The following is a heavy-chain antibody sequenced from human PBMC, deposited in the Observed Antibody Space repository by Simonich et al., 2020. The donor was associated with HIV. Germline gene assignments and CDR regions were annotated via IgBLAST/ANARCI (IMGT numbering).Heavy chain of an antibody. CDR3: ARSGGSSSDAFDI. Sequence: EVQLVESGGGLIQPGGSLRLSCAASGFTVSSNYMSWVRQAPGKGLERVSVIYSGGSTYYADSVKGRFTISRDNSKNTLYLQMNSRRAEDTAVYYCARSGGSSSDAFDIWGQGTMVTVSS. CDR1: GFTVSSNY. J-gene: IGHJ3*02. V-gene: IGHV3-53*01. D-gene: IGHD6-6*01. CDR2: IYSGGST.